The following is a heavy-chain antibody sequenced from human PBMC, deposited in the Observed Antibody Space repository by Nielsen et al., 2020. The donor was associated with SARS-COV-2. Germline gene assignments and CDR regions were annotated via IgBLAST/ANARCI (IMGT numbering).Heavy chain of an antibody. Sequence: SETLSLTCTVSGGSISSYYWSWIRQPPGKGLEWIGYIYYSGSTNYNPSLKSRVTISVDTSKNQFSLKLSSVTAADTAVYYCARGSTIFGNWFDPWGQGTLVTVSS. CDR1: GGSISSYY. CDR3: ARGSTIFGNWFDP. D-gene: IGHD3-3*01. J-gene: IGHJ5*02. V-gene: IGHV4-59*01. CDR2: IYYSGST.